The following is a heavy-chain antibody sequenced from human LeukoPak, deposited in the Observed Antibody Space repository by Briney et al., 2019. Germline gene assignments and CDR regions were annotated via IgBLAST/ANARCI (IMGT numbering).Heavy chain of an antibody. V-gene: IGHV4-34*01. D-gene: IGHD4-17*01. CDR1: GGSFSGYY. J-gene: IGHJ4*02. Sequence: PSETLSLTCALYGGSFSGYYWSWIRQPPGKGLEWIGEINHSGSTNYNPSLKSRVTISVDTSKNQFSLKLSSVTAADTAVYYCASAEGYGDYADYWGQGTLVTVSS. CDR2: INHSGST. CDR3: ASAEGYGDYADY.